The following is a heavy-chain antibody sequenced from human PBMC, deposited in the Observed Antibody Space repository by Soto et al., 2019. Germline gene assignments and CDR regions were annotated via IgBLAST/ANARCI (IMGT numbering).Heavy chain of an antibody. CDR1: GFIFSTYG. Sequence: QVQLVESGGGVVQPGKSLRLSCAASGFIFSTYGMHWVRQAPGKGLEWVAVIWYDGSNKYYADSVKGRFTISRDNSKTTLYLQMNSLRAEDTAVYYCARDGIPYCGGDCYFDYWGQGTLVTVSS. J-gene: IGHJ4*02. D-gene: IGHD2-21*02. CDR2: IWYDGSNK. V-gene: IGHV3-33*01. CDR3: ARDGIPYCGGDCYFDY.